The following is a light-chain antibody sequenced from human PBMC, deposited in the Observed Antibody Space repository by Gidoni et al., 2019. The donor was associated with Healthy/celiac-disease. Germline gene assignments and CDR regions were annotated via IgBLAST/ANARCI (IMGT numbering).Light chain of an antibody. CDR3: QQYYSYPFT. Sequence: AIRMTQSPSSFSSSTGDRVTITCRASQGISSYLDWYQQKPGKAPKLLIYAASTLQSGVPSRFSGSGSGTDVTLTISCLQSEDFATYYCQQYYSYPFTFGPGTKVDIK. CDR2: AAS. CDR1: QGISSY. J-gene: IGKJ3*01. V-gene: IGKV1-8*01.